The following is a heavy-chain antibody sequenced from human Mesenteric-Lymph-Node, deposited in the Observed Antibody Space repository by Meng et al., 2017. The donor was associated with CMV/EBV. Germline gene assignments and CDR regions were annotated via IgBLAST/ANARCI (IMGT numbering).Heavy chain of an antibody. J-gene: IGHJ4*02. CDR3: AALNIAAPTDF. V-gene: IGHV5-51*01. D-gene: IGHD6-25*01. CDR1: GNIFTNFW. Sequence: SCQVSGNIFTNFWIGWVRQMPGKGLEWMGIIYPSDSDTIYSPSFQGQVTISVDKSIRTAYLQWSSLKASDTAMYYCAALNIAAPTDFWGQGTLVTVSS. CDR2: IYPSDSDT.